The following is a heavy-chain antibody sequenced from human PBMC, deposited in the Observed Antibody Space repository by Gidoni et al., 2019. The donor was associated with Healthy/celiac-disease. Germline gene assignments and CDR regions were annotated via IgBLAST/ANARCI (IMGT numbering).Heavy chain of an antibody. Sequence: QVQLVESGGGLVKPGGSLRLSCAASGFTFSAYYMSWIRQAPGKGLEWVSYISSSGSTIYYADSVKGRFTISRDNAKNSLYLQMNSLRAEDTAVYYCARVPAAADKKYYYYYMDVWGKGTTVTVSS. CDR2: ISSSGSTI. V-gene: IGHV3-11*01. D-gene: IGHD6-13*01. CDR1: GFTFSAYY. CDR3: ARVPAAADKKYYYYYMDV. J-gene: IGHJ6*03.